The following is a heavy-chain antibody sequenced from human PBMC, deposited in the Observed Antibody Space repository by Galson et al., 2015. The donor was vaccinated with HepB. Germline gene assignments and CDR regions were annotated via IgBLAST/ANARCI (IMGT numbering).Heavy chain of an antibody. D-gene: IGHD3-10*01. V-gene: IGHV3-33*01. CDR3: ARDENYYGSGSTPATDDAFDI. CDR2: IWYDGSNK. Sequence: SLRLSCAASGFTFSSYGMHWVRQAPGKGLEWVAVIWYDGSNKYYADSVKGRFTISRDDSKNTLYLQMNSLRAEDTAVYYCARDENYYGSGSTPATDDAFDIWGQGTMVTVSS. CDR1: GFTFSSYG. J-gene: IGHJ3*02.